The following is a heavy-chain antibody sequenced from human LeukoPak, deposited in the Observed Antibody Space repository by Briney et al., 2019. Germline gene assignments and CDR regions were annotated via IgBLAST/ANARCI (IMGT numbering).Heavy chain of an antibody. CDR1: GGSFSGYY. D-gene: IGHD3-3*01. J-gene: IGHJ4*02. V-gene: IGHV4-34*01. Sequence: PSETLSLTCAVYGGSFSGYYWSWIRQPPGKGLEWIGEINHSGSTNYNPSLKSRVTISVDTSKNQFSLKLSSVTAADTAVYYCARGRGITTFGVVNHPGVPYYFDYWGQGTLVTVSS. CDR3: ARGRGITTFGVVNHPGVPYYFDY. CDR2: INHSGST.